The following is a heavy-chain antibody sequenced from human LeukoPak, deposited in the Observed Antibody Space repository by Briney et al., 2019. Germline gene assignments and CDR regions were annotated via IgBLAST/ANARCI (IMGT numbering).Heavy chain of an antibody. CDR3: ADGYNGVRLFDC. CDR1: GGSISSTTYY. J-gene: IGHJ4*01. V-gene: IGHV4-39*01. D-gene: IGHD5-24*01. Sequence: ASETLSLTCTVSGGSISSTTYYWGWIRQPPGKGLEWIGSIYYSGSTYNPSLKSRVTISVDTSKNQFSLKLTSVTAADTAVYYCADGYNGVRLFDCWGHGTLVTVSS. CDR2: IYYSGST.